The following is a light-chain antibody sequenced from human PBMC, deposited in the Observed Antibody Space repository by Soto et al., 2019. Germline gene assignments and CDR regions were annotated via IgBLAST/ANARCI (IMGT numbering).Light chain of an antibody. Sequence: AIRMTQSPSSFSASTGDRVTITCRASQGISSYLAWYQQKPGKAPKLLISAASTLQSGVPSRFSGSGSGKDFTLTLSCLQSEDFATYYGQQYYSYPLTFGPRTKVDIK. CDR3: QQYYSYPLT. J-gene: IGKJ3*01. V-gene: IGKV1-8*01. CDR2: AAS. CDR1: QGISSY.